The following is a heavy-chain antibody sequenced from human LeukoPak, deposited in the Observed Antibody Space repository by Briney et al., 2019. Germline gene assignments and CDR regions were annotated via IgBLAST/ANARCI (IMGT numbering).Heavy chain of an antibody. CDR2: ISWNSGSI. CDR3: AKSSSSSPRYASSYGMDV. D-gene: IGHD6-13*01. CDR1: GFTFDDYA. J-gene: IGHJ6*02. V-gene: IGHV3-9*01. Sequence: GRSLRLSCAASGFTFDDYAMHWVRQAPGKGLEWVSGISWNSGSIGYADSVKGRFTISRDNAKNSLYLQMNSLRAEDTAVYYCAKSSSSSPRYASSYGMDVWGQGTTVTVSS.